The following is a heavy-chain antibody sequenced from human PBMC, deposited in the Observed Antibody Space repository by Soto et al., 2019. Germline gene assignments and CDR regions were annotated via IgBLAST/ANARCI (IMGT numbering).Heavy chain of an antibody. J-gene: IGHJ4*02. CDR2: IDGSGTST. V-gene: IGHV3-23*01. Sequence: GGSLRLSCAASGFTFSNYAMAWVRQAPGQGLEWVSGIDGSGTSTYYADSVKGRFSISRDNSNRMVYLQMGSLTAGDTAVYYCAKTETFNGYYNAFDYWGQGTRVTV. D-gene: IGHD3-9*01. CDR3: AKTETFNGYYNAFDY. CDR1: GFTFSNYA.